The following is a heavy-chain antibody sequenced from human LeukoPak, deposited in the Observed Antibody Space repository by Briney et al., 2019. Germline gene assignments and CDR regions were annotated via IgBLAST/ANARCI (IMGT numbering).Heavy chain of an antibody. Sequence: SETLSLTCTVSGGSISSYYWSWIRQPPGKGLEWLGYIYYSGSTNYNPSLKSRVTISVDTSKNQFSLKLSSVTAADTAVYYCAREGWLSYFDYWGQGTLVTVSS. CDR3: AREGWLSYFDY. V-gene: IGHV4-59*01. CDR1: GGSISSYY. J-gene: IGHJ4*02. D-gene: IGHD3-9*01. CDR2: IYYSGST.